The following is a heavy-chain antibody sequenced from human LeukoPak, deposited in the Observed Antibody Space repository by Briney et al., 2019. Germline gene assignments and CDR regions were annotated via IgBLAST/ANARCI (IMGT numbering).Heavy chain of an antibody. CDR2: INHSGST. CDR3: AREGLNMVRGVIPKEAWGWFDP. CDR1: GGYFSGYY. D-gene: IGHD3-10*01. J-gene: IGHJ5*02. V-gene: IGHV4-34*01. Sequence: SETLSLTCGVYGGYFSGYYWIWIRPSPGKGLEWIGEINHSGSTSYNPSLKSRVTISVDASKSQISLKLSSVTAADTAVYYCAREGLNMVRGVIPKEAWGWFDPWGQGTLVTVSS.